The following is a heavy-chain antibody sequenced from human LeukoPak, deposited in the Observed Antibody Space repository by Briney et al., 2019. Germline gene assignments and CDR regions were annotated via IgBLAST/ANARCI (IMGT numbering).Heavy chain of an antibody. V-gene: IGHV4-34*01. Sequence: SETLSLTCAVYGGSFSDYNSSRIRQPPGKGLEWIGEINQSGSTNYNPYLESRVTISLDASTNQVSLKVSSVTAADTAVYYCARSPAGAYSDFGLTVYYCYMDVWGKGTAVTVSS. D-gene: IGHD3-3*01. CDR2: INQSGST. CDR1: GGSFSDYN. J-gene: IGHJ6*03. CDR3: ARSPAGAYSDFGLTVYYCYMDV.